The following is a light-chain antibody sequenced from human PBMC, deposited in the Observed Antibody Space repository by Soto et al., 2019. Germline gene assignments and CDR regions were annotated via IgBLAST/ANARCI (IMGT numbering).Light chain of an antibody. CDR1: QGVTTN. Sequence: VMTQSPGTLSVSPGERATLSCRAGQGVTTNFAWYQQKSGQSPRLLIYDVSIRATGVQARFSGTGSETDFTLTIRGLQSEDSAVYFCEQYNNWPFPFGQGTRLEIK. J-gene: IGKJ5*01. CDR2: DVS. V-gene: IGKV3-15*01. CDR3: EQYNNWPFP.